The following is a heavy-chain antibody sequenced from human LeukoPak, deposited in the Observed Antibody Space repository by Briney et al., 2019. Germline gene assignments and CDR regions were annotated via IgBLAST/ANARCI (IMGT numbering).Heavy chain of an antibody. CDR2: IRGNGET. Sequence: GGSLTLSCAVSVFTFSTFDMSWVRQRPETGLEWVSSIRGNGETFYADAVKGRFTLSSDSYRNTVYFQLNNLRVEDTAIYYCAKASCVSSTDAVRWGQGTLVTVSS. D-gene: IGHD2-21*01. V-gene: IGHV3-23*01. J-gene: IGHJ4*02. CDR1: VFTFSTFD. CDR3: AKASCVSSTDAVR.